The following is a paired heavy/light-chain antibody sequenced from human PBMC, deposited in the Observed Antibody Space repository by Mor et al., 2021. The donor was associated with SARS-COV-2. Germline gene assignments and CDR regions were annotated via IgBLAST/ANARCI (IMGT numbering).Light chain of an antibody. J-gene: IGKJ3*01. CDR3: QQYGTSPLFT. CDR2: GAS. V-gene: IGKV3-20*01. CDR1: QSVSSSY. Sequence: EIVLTQSPGTLALSPGERATLSCRASQSVSSSYLAWYQQKPGQAPRLLIYGASNRATGIPDKFSGSGSGTDFTLTISRLEPEDFAVYYCQQYGTSPLFTFGPGTKVDIK.
Heavy chain of an antibody. V-gene: IGHV4-59*01. Sequence: QVQLQESGPGLVKPSETLSLTCIVSGGSINNYYWSWIRQPPAKGLEWMGNIYYSGSANYNPSLKSRVTISVEATKNQFSLNLTSVTAADTAVYYCARVGLPSPGRSSSWYAMDVWGQGTTVTVSS. D-gene: IGHD6-13*01. J-gene: IGHJ6*02. CDR3: ARVGLPSPGRSSSWYAMDV. CDR1: GGSINNYY. CDR2: IYYSGSA.